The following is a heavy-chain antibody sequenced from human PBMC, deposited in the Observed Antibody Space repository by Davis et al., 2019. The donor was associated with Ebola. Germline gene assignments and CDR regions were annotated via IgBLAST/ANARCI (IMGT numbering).Heavy chain of an antibody. CDR3: ARDSRWLVPGTYYYYGMDV. V-gene: IGHV4-59*01. D-gene: IGHD6-19*01. J-gene: IGHJ6*02. CDR2: IYHSERS. Sequence: SETLSLTCTVSGGSISSSYWSWIRQPPGKGLEWIGYIYHSERSNYNPSLKSRVTISVDTSKNHFSLKLSSVTAADTAVYYCARDSRWLVPGTYYYYGMDVWGQGTTVTVSS. CDR1: GGSISSSY.